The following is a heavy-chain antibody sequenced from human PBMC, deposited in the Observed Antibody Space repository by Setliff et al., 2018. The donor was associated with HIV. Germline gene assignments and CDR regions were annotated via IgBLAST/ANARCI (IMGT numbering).Heavy chain of an antibody. D-gene: IGHD3-22*01. CDR2: IIPIFGPT. V-gene: IGHV1-69*13. Sequence: ASVKVSCKGSGGTFSSYAISWVRQAPGQGLEWMGGIIPIFGPTNYAQKFQGRLTITADESTSTAYMELSSLRSEDTAVYYCARDYYCDSSGYRYFDYWGQGTLVTVSS. J-gene: IGHJ4*02. CDR3: ARDYYCDSSGYRYFDY. CDR1: GGTFSSYA.